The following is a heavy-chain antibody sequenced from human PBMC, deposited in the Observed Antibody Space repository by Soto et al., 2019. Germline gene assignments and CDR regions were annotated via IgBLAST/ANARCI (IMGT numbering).Heavy chain of an antibody. D-gene: IGHD3-9*01. CDR1: GVSITSSSFY. CDR3: ARGYDILTGPLDY. J-gene: IGHJ4*02. CDR2: IYYSGST. Sequence: SETLSLTCTVSGVSITSSSFYWGWIRQPPGKGLEWIGIIYYSGSTYYNPSLKSRVTISVDTSKSQFSLNLNSVTAADTAVYYCARGYDILTGPLDYWGPGTLVTVSS. V-gene: IGHV4-39*01.